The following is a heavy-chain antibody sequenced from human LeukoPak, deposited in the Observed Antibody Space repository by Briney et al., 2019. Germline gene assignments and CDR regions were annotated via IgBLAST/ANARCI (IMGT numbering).Heavy chain of an antibody. V-gene: IGHV3-23*01. CDR2: ISGSGGST. CDR3: AKDIKDDSSDYYGNAFDI. Sequence: GGSLILSCAASGFTFSSYAMSWVRQAPGKGLEWVSAISGSGGSTYYADSVKGRFTISRDNSKNTLYLQMNSLRAEDTAVYYCAKDIKDDSSDYYGNAFDIWGQGTMVTVSS. CDR1: GFTFSSYA. J-gene: IGHJ3*02. D-gene: IGHD3-22*01.